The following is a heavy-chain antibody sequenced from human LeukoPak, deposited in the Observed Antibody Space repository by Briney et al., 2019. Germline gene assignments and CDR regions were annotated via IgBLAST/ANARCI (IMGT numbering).Heavy chain of an antibody. CDR3: ARDPYDSSGYPMGY. D-gene: IGHD3-22*01. Sequence: AGGSLTLSCAASGFTFRSYDVHWVRRAPGKGVEWVAGITYDGSNKYYADSVKGRFTISRDNSKNTLSLQMNSLRAEDTAVYYCARDPYDSSGYPMGYWLQGSLVTVCS. V-gene: IGHV3-30-3*01. CDR2: ITYDGSNK. CDR1: GFTFRSYD. J-gene: IGHJ4*02.